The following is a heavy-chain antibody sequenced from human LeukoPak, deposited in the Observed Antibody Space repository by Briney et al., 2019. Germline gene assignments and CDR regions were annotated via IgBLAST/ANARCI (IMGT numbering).Heavy chain of an antibody. CDR2: ISSSSSYI. J-gene: IGHJ6*03. V-gene: IGHV3-21*01. CDR1: GFTFSSYS. CDR3: ARVYYDILDYMDV. D-gene: IGHD3-9*01. Sequence: KAGGSLRLSCAASGFTFSSYSMNWVRQAPGKGLEWVSSISSSSSYIYYADSVKARFTISRDNAKNSLYLQMNSLRAEDTAVYYCARVYYDILDYMDVWGKGTTVTVSS.